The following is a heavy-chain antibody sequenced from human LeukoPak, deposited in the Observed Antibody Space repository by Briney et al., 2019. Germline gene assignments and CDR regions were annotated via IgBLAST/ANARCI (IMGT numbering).Heavy chain of an antibody. Sequence: GGSLRLSCAASGFTFSSYGMHWVRQAPGKGLEWVAFIRYDGSNKYYADSVKGRFTISRDNSKNSLYLQMNSLRAEDTAVYYCAKDDIVVVVAATGAFDIWGQGTMVTVSS. CDR3: AKDDIVVVVAATGAFDI. CDR2: IRYDGSNK. J-gene: IGHJ3*02. CDR1: GFTFSSYG. V-gene: IGHV3-30*02. D-gene: IGHD2-15*01.